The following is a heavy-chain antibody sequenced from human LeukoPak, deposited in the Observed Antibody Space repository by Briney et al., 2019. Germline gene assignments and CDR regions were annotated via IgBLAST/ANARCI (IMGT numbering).Heavy chain of an antibody. V-gene: IGHV3-21*01. J-gene: IGHJ3*01. D-gene: IGHD3-16*02. Sequence: GGSLRLSCAASGFTFSSYSMNWVRQAPGKGLEWVSAISNSSNYIYYADSVKGRFTISRDNAKNSLYLQMNSLRAEDTAVYYCAIDPSRGVLVVGPTNAAFWGQGTMVTVSS. CDR2: ISNSSNYI. CDR3: AIDPSRGVLVVGPTNAAF. CDR1: GFTFSSYS.